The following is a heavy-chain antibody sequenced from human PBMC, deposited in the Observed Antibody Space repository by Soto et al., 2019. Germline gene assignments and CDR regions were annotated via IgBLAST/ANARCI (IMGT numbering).Heavy chain of an antibody. Sequence: EVRLVESGGGLVQPGGSLRLSCAASGFTFSSYWMHWVRQAPGKGLVWVSRLKSDGSSTAYADSVKGRFTISRDNAKNTLYLQMNSLRAEDTAVYYCARAKGSWYFDLWGRGTLVTVSS. CDR3: ARAKGSWYFDL. CDR1: GFTFSSYW. V-gene: IGHV3-74*01. J-gene: IGHJ2*01. CDR2: LKSDGSST.